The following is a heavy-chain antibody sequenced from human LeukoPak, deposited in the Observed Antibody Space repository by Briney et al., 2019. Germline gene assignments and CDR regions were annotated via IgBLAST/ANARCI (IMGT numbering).Heavy chain of an antibody. CDR3: AKGGSWYFYMDV. D-gene: IGHD6-13*01. CDR1: GFAITDHH. CDR2: ISGSGGST. V-gene: IGHV3-23*01. J-gene: IGHJ6*03. Sequence: GGSLRLSCAASGFAITDHHMDWVRQAPGKGLEWVSAISGSGGSTYYADSVKGRFTISRDNSKNTLYLQMNSLRAEDTAVYYCAKGGSWYFYMDVWGKGTTVTVSS.